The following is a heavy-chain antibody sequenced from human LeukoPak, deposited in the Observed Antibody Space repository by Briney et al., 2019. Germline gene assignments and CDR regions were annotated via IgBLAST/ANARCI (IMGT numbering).Heavy chain of an antibody. V-gene: IGHV4-39*01. CDR2: IYYSGST. CDR1: GASISSSSYY. D-gene: IGHD3-9*01. Sequence: SETLSLTCTVSGASISSSSYYWGWIRQPPGKGLEWIGSIYYSGSTYYNPSLKSRVTISVDTSKNQFSLKLSSVTAADTAVYYCARSRPSYYDILTGYYDFDYWGQGTLVTVSS. CDR3: ARSRPSYYDILTGYYDFDY. J-gene: IGHJ4*02.